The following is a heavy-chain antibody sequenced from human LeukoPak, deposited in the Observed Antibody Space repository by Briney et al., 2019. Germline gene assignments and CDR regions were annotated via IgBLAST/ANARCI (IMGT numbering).Heavy chain of an antibody. J-gene: IGHJ6*02. V-gene: IGHV4-39*03. Sequence: PSETLSLTCTVSGGSISSSSYYWGWLRQPPGKGLEWIASIYYSGSTYCNPSLKSRVTISVDTSKNQFSLKLSSVTAADTAVYYCVRFLEWRGYYYGMDVWGQGTTVTVSS. CDR3: VRFLEWRGYYYGMDV. D-gene: IGHD3-3*01. CDR1: GGSISSSSYY. CDR2: IYYSGST.